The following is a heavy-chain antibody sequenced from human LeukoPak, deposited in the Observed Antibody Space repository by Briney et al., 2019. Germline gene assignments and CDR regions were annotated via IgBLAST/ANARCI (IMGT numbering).Heavy chain of an antibody. J-gene: IGHJ4*02. D-gene: IGHD3-10*01. V-gene: IGHV3-30*02. CDR3: AKGPIRYCDY. Sequence: GGSLRLSCAASGFTFSSYGMHWVRQAPGKGLEWVAFIRYDGSNKYYADSVKGRFAISRDNSKNTLYLQMNSLRAEDTAVYYCAKGPIRYCDYWGQGTLVTVSS. CDR1: GFTFSSYG. CDR2: IRYDGSNK.